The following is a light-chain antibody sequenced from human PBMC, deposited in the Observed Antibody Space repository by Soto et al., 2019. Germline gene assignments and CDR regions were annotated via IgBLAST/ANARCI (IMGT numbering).Light chain of an antibody. CDR1: QSITGY. CDR3: QQSGIAPWT. J-gene: IGKJ1*01. V-gene: IGKV1-39*01. Sequence: DIHMTQSPSTLSASVGDRVTLTCRANQSITGYLNWYQQKPGKVPRLLIYAASTWQSGVPARFSGSGSGTDFTLTLSSLQAEDSATYYCQQSGIAPWTFGQGTKVDIK. CDR2: AAS.